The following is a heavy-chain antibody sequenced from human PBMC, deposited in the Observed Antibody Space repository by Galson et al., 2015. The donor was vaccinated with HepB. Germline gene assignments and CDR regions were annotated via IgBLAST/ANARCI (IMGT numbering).Heavy chain of an antibody. CDR2: ISSSSSGSPI. CDR3: ARTKWVDTALIDY. D-gene: IGHD5-18*01. Sequence: SLRLSCAASGFTFSSYSMNWVRQTPGKGLEWVSYISSSSSGSPIYYADSVKGRFTISGDNAKNSLYLQMNSLRDEDTAVYYCARTKWVDTALIDYWGQGTLVTVSS. J-gene: IGHJ4*02. CDR1: GFTFSSYS. V-gene: IGHV3-48*02.